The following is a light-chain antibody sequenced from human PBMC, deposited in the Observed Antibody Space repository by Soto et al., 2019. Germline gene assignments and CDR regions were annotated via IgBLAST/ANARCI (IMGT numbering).Light chain of an antibody. CDR2: RGS. J-gene: IGKJ1*01. CDR1: QSVSSD. Sequence: EIVMTQSPATLSVSPGERATLSCRASQSVSSDLAWYQQKPGQASRLLIYRGSTRATGIPGRFSGSGSGTEFTLTISSLQSEDFAVYFCQQYNKGPPWTFGQGTKVEIK. CDR3: QQYNKGPPWT. V-gene: IGKV3-15*01.